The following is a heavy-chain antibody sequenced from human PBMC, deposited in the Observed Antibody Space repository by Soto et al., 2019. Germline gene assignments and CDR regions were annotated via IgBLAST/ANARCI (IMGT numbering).Heavy chain of an antibody. V-gene: IGHV4-34*01. D-gene: IGHD6-6*01. J-gene: IGHJ4*02. CDR3: ACSSSSPPFPENLQN. CDR2: IDHSGYT. CDR1: GGSFSGYY. Sequence: SETLSLTCAVYGGSFSGYYWNWIRQPPGKGLEWIGEIDHSGYTNYNPSLKSRVTISVDTSKNQFSLSRSSVTAADTAVNYCACSSSSPPFPENLQNWGQGTLVTVSS.